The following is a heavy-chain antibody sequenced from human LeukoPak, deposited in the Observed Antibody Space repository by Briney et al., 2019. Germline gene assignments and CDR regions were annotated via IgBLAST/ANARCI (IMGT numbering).Heavy chain of an antibody. CDR1: GYTFTSYG. CDR3: ARESYYGSGSYYHPLDY. V-gene: IGHV1-18*01. CDR2: ISAYNGNT. D-gene: IGHD3-10*01. J-gene: IGHJ4*02. Sequence: ASVKVSCKASGYTFTSYGISWVRQAPGQGLEWMGWISAYNGNTNYAQKLQGRVTMTTDTSTSTAYMELRSLRSDDTAVYYCARESYYGSGSYYHPLDYWGQGTLVTVSS.